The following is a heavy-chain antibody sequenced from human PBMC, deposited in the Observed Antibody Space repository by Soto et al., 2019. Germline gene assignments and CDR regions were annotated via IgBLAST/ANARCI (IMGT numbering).Heavy chain of an antibody. V-gene: IGHV3-30*18. Sequence: QVQLVESGGGVVQPGTSLRLSCAASGFTFSSYGIHWVRQAPGKGLEWVAVISYDGTNKYYADSVKGRFTISRDNSKNTLYLQMNSLRAEDTAVYSCAKDQAHTSSWQYYVYGMDVW. CDR3: AKDQAHTSSWQYYVYGMDV. CDR2: ISYDGTNK. J-gene: IGHJ6*01. D-gene: IGHD6-13*01. CDR1: GFTFSSYG.